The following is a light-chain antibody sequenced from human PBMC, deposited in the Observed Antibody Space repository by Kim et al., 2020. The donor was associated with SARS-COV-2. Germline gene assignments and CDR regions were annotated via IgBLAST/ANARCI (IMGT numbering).Light chain of an antibody. CDR1: QSISSNF. CDR3: QQLGDWPRT. Sequence: EVVLTQSPATLSVSPGERATLSCRASQSISSNFLAWDQQKRGPAPRLLIYSASTRATGVPDRISGSGSGTDFTLTINRLEPEDFAVYYCQQLGDWPRTFGRGTKVDIK. J-gene: IGKJ4*01. CDR2: SAS. V-gene: IGKV3-20*01.